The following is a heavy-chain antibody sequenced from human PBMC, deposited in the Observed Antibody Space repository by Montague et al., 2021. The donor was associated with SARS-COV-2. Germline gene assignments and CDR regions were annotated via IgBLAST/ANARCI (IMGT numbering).Heavy chain of an antibody. J-gene: IGHJ2*01. CDR3: ARASITMFREVTRWYFDL. D-gene: IGHD3-10*01. Sequence: SETLSLTCTVSGGSISSYYWSWIRQPPGKGLEWIGYIYYSGSTNYNPSLKSRVTISVDTSKNQFSLKLSSVTAADTAVYYCARASITMFREVTRWYFDLWGRGTLVTVSS. CDR1: GGSISSYY. CDR2: IYYSGST. V-gene: IGHV4-59*12.